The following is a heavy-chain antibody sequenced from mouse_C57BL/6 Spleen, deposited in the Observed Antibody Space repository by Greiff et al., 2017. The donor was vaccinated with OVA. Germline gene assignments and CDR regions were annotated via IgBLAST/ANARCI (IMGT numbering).Heavy chain of an antibody. D-gene: IGHD3-2*02. CDR2: IDPSDSYT. Sequence: SGAELVKPGASVKLSCKASGYTFTSYWMQWVKQRPGQGLEWIGEIDPSDSYTNYNQKFKGKATLTVDTASSTAYMQLSSLTAADSSVYYCARRGDSAGYGNWFAYWGQGTLVTVSA. J-gene: IGHJ3*01. CDR1: GYTFTSYW. V-gene: IGHV1-50*01. CDR3: ARRGDSAGYGNWFAY.